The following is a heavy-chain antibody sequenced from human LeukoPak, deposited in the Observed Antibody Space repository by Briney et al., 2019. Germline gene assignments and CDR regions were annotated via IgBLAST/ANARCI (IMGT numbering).Heavy chain of an antibody. CDR3: AKDPRALSYYYYYMDV. D-gene: IGHD1-26*01. CDR2: IRYDGSNK. CDR1: GFTFSSYG. J-gene: IGHJ6*03. Sequence: GGSLRLSCAASGFTFSSYGMHWVRQAPGKGLEWVAFIRYDGSNKYYADSVKGRFTISRDNSKNTLYLQMNSLRAEDTAVYYCAKDPRALSYYYYYMDVWGKGTTVTVSS. V-gene: IGHV3-30*02.